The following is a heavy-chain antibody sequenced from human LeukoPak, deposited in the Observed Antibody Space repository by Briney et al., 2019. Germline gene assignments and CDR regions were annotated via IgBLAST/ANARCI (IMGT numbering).Heavy chain of an antibody. D-gene: IGHD4-17*01. CDR1: GGSFSGYY. J-gene: IGHJ3*02. Sequence: SSETLSLTCAVYGGSFSGYYWSWIRQPPGKGLEWIGEINHSGSTNYNPSLKSRVTISVDTSKNQFSLKLSSVTAADTAVYYCARSEIYDYGDYGAFDIWGQGTMVTVSS. V-gene: IGHV4-34*01. CDR3: ARSEIYDYGDYGAFDI. CDR2: INHSGST.